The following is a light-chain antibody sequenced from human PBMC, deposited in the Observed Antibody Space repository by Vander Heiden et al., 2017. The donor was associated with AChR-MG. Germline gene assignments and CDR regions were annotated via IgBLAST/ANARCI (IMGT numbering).Light chain of an antibody. CDR2: GAS. CDR1: QSISSSY. CDR3: QQYGSS. Sequence: EIVLTQSPDTLSLSPGERATLSCRVSQSISSSYLAWYQQKPGQAPRLLICGASKRATGIPDRFSGSGSGTDFTLTISRLEPEDFAVYYCQQYGSSFGGGTKVEIK. V-gene: IGKV3-20*01. J-gene: IGKJ4*01.